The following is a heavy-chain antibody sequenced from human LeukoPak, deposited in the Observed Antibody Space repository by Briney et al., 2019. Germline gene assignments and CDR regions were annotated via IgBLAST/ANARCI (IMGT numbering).Heavy chain of an antibody. CDR1: GGTFSSYA. V-gene: IGHV1-69*05. Sequence: EASVKVSCKASGGTFSSYAISWVRQAPGQGLEWMGGIIPIFGTANYAQKFQGRVTITRDTSASTAYMELSSLRSEDMAVYYCARDLYGSYYPVGFDYWGQGTLVTVSS. J-gene: IGHJ4*02. D-gene: IGHD1-26*01. CDR3: ARDLYGSYYPVGFDY. CDR2: IIPIFGTA.